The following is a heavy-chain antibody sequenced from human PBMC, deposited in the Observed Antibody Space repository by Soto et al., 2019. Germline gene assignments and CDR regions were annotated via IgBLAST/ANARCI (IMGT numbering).Heavy chain of an antibody. J-gene: IGHJ2*01. CDR3: VSKLGSCTGGSCNWYFDL. V-gene: IGHV4-34*01. Sequence: QVQLQQWGAGLLKPSETLSLTCAVYGGSFSGFYWSWIRQPPGKGLEWIGEINHSGSTNYNPSHKSRVTISADTSKNQFSLQLSSVTAADTAVYYCVSKLGSCTGGSCNWYFDLWGRGTLVTVSS. CDR2: INHSGST. CDR1: GGSFSGFY. D-gene: IGHD2-15*01.